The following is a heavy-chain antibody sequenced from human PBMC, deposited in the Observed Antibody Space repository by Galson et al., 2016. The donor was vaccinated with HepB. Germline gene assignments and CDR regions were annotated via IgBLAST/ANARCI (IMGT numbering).Heavy chain of an antibody. D-gene: IGHD2-2*01. CDR3: ANSGFCTSSTCYRFYYYSGMDV. V-gene: IGHV3-23*01. Sequence: SLRLSCAASGFTFNLYAMSWVRQAPGKGLEWVSSISGSGDSTYYADSVKGRFAISRDNSKNTLYLQMHSLRAEDTALYYCANSGFCTSSTCYRFYYYSGMDVWGQGTTVTVSS. J-gene: IGHJ6*02. CDR1: GFTFNLYA. CDR2: ISGSGDST.